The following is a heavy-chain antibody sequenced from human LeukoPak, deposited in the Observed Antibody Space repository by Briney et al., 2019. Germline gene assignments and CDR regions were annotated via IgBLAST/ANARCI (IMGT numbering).Heavy chain of an antibody. CDR2: IYYSGST. CDR3: ASQQLDQYYFDY. V-gene: IGHV4-59*08. D-gene: IGHD6-13*01. J-gene: IGHJ4*02. Sequence: PSETLSLTCTVSGGSISSYYWSWIRQPPGKGLEWIGYIYYSGSTNYNPSLKSRVTISVDTSKNQFSLKLSSVTAADTAVYYCASQQLDQYYFDYWGQGTLVTVSS. CDR1: GGSISSYY.